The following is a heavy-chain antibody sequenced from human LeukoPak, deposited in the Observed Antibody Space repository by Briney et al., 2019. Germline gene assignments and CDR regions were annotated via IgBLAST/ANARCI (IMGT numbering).Heavy chain of an antibody. D-gene: IGHD3-16*01. J-gene: IGHJ4*02. Sequence: PGGSLRLSCAASGFTFSSYSINWVRQAPGKGLEWVSCVSSTSSFIYYADSVKGRFTISRDNAKNSLYLQMNSLRAEDTAVYYCARVYVGSTTTCPFDYWGQGTLVTVSS. V-gene: IGHV3-21*01. CDR3: ARVYVGSTTTCPFDY. CDR2: VSSTSSFI. CDR1: GFTFSSYS.